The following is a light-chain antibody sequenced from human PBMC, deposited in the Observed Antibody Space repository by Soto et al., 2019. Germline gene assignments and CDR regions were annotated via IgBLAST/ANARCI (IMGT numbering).Light chain of an antibody. CDR3: SSYAGSRHYV. Sequence: QSVLTQPPSASGSPGQSVTISCTGTSSDVGGYNYISWYQQHPGKAPKLMIYEVSKRPSGVPDRFSGSKSGNTASLTVSGLQAEDEADYFCSSYAGSRHYVFG. V-gene: IGLV2-8*01. CDR1: SSDVGGYNY. J-gene: IGLJ1*01. CDR2: EVS.